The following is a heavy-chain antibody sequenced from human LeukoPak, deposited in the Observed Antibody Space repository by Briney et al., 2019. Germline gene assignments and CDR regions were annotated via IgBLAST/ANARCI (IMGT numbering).Heavy chain of an antibody. Sequence: ASVKVSCKASGYTFTGYYMHWVRQAPGQGLEWMGWINPNSGGTNYAQKFQGRVTMTRDTSISTACMELSRLRSDDTAVYYCTADSSGYYYGYFDYWGQGTLVTVSS. D-gene: IGHD3-22*01. J-gene: IGHJ4*02. CDR3: TADSSGYYYGYFDY. CDR2: INPNSGGT. CDR1: GYTFTGYY. V-gene: IGHV1-2*02.